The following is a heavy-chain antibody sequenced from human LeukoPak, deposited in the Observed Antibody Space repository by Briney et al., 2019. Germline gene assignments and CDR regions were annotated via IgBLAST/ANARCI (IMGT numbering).Heavy chain of an antibody. D-gene: IGHD3-10*01. J-gene: IGHJ4*02. CDR3: ALTMIRGVIITGPYYLDW. CDR2: MSAYNGNT. V-gene: IGHV1-18*01. Sequence: GASVKVSCKASGYTFTSYGISWVRQATGQGLEWMGWMSAYNGNTNYAQKLQGRVTMTTDTSTSTAYMELRSLRSDDTAVYYCALTMIRGVIITGPYYLDWWGQGTLGTVS. CDR1: GYTFTSYG.